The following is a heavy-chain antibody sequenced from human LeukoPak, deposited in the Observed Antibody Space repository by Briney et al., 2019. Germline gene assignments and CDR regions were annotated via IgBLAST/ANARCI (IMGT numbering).Heavy chain of an antibody. CDR2: VSASGAII. J-gene: IGHJ4*02. CDR3: ARNSPGLGY. V-gene: IGHV3-48*03. Sequence: GGSLRLSCAASGFTFSNYDMVWVRQAPGKGLEWVSYVSASGAIISYADSVKGRFTISRDNAKNSLYLQMNSLRVEDTAVYYCARNSPGLGYWGQGTLVTVSS. D-gene: IGHD6-25*01. CDR1: GFTFSNYD.